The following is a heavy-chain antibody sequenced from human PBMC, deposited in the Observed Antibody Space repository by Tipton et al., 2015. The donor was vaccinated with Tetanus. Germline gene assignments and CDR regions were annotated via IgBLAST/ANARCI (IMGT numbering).Heavy chain of an antibody. CDR2: TYHTGGT. CDR3: ARATEHDIMTGYDN. D-gene: IGHD3-9*01. Sequence: LRLSCAVSGVSIRNGGYSWNWIRQPAGKGLEWIGYTYHTGGTYYNPSLKSRVTISVDKAKNQFSLKLTSVTAADTAVYYCARATEHDIMTGYDNWGPGTQVTVSS. J-gene: IGHJ4*02. CDR1: GVSIRNGGYS. V-gene: IGHV4-30-2*01.